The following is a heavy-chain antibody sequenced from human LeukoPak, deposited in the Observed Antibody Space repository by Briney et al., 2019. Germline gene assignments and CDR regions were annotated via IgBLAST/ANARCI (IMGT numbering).Heavy chain of an antibody. CDR3: AKDRWSSGLFDY. CDR1: GFTFSSYG. Sequence: GRSLRLSCAASGFTFSSYGMHWVRQAPGKGLEWVAVISYDGSNKYYADSVKGRFTISRDNSKNTLYLQMNSLSAEDTAVYYCAKDRWSSGLFDYWGQGTLVTVSS. V-gene: IGHV3-30*18. J-gene: IGHJ4*02. D-gene: IGHD3-22*01. CDR2: ISYDGSNK.